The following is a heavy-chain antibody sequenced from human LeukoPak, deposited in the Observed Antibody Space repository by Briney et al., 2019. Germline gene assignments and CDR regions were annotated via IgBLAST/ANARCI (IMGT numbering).Heavy chain of an antibody. Sequence: SETLSLTCTVSGGSIRSSSYYWGWIRQPPGKGLEWIGSIYYSGSTYYNPSLKSRVTISVDTSKNQFSLKLSSVTAADTAVYYCASSNYYHGMDVWGQGTTVTVSS. CDR3: ASSNYYHGMDV. CDR2: IYYSGST. CDR1: GGSIRSSSYY. V-gene: IGHV4-39*01. J-gene: IGHJ6*02.